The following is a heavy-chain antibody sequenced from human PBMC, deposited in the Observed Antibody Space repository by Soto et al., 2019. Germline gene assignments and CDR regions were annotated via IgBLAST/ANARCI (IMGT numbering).Heavy chain of an antibody. D-gene: IGHD3-10*01. J-gene: IGHJ6*02. CDR2: IYPSGTT. Sequence: PSETLSLTCPVSGDSFSNHYWSWIRQPAGKGLEWIGRIYPSGTTNYNPPLKTRLTLSRDTSKNQFSLTLRSVTAADTSVYFCARDDFGSAGMDVWGRGTTVTVSS. CDR1: GDSFSNHY. V-gene: IGHV4-4*07. CDR3: ARDDFGSAGMDV.